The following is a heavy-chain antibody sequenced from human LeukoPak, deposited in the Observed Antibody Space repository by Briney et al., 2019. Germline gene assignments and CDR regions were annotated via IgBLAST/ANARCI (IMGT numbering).Heavy chain of an antibody. D-gene: IGHD1-26*01. Sequence: GASVKVSCKVSVYTLTELSMHWVRQAPGKGLEWMGGFDPEDGETIYAQKFQGRVTMTEDTSTDTAYMELSSLRSEDTAVYYCATGAESASGSYSVFDYWGQGTLVTVSS. V-gene: IGHV1-24*01. J-gene: IGHJ4*02. CDR1: VYTLTELS. CDR3: ATGAESASGSYSVFDY. CDR2: FDPEDGET.